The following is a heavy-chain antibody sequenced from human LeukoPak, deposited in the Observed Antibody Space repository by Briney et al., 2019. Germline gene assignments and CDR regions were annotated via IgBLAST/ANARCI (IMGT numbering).Heavy chain of an antibody. CDR2: IYAGDSDT. CDR3: TRTYCSSASCYRPFDY. J-gene: IGHJ4*02. D-gene: IGHD2-2*01. V-gene: IGHV5-51*01. Sequence: GESLKISCKGSGYNFNNYWIDWVRQMPGKGMEWIGIIYAGDSDTRYSPSFQGQVTISVDKSISTAYLQWSSLKASDTAMYYCTRTYCSSASCYRPFDYWGQGTLVTVSS. CDR1: GYNFNNYW.